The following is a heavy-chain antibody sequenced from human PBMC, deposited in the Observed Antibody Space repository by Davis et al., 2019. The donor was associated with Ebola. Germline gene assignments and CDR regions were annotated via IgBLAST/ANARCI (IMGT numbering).Heavy chain of an antibody. CDR2: INHSGST. CDR1: GGSFSGYY. Sequence: MPSETLSLTCAVYGGSFSGYYWSWIRQPPGKGLEWIGEINHSGSTNYNPSLKSRVTISVDTSKNQFSLKLGSVTAADTAVYYCARAVGATGSWFDPWGQGTLVTVSS. J-gene: IGHJ5*02. CDR3: ARAVGATGSWFDP. D-gene: IGHD1-26*01. V-gene: IGHV4-34*01.